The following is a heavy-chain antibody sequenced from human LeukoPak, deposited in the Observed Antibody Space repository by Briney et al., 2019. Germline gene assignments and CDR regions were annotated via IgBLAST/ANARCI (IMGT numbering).Heavy chain of an antibody. V-gene: IGHV3-21*01. CDR3: ARVGYCSSTSCYTTPNYYYMDV. CDR1: GFTFSYYS. J-gene: IGHJ6*03. D-gene: IGHD2-2*02. CDR2: ISSSSTYI. Sequence: GGSLRLSCAASGFTFSYYSMNWVRQAPGKGLEWVSSISSSSTYIYYADSVKGRFTISRDNAKNSLYLQMNSLRAEDTAVYYCARVGYCSSTSCYTTPNYYYMDVWGKGTTVTVSS.